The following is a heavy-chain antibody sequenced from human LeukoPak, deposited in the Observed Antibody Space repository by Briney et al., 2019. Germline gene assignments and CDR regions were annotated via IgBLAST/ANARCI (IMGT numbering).Heavy chain of an antibody. J-gene: IGHJ4*02. D-gene: IGHD1-26*01. CDR2: ISAYNGNT. Sequence: GASVKVSCKASGYTFSIYGFSWVRQAPGQGLEWVGWISAYNGNTDYAQKFQGRVTMTTDTSTSTAHMELRSLRSDDTAVYYCVRDRGELPHSHFDYWGQGSLVTVSS. V-gene: IGHV1-18*01. CDR1: GYTFSIYG. CDR3: VRDRGELPHSHFDY.